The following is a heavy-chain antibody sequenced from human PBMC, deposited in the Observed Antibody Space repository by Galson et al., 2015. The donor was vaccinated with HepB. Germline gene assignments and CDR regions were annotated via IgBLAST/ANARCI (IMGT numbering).Heavy chain of an antibody. CDR1: GFTFSSYS. CDR2: ISSSSSYI. V-gene: IGHV3-21*01. Sequence: SLRLSCAASGFTFSSYSMNWVRQAPGKGLEWVSSISSSSSYIYYADSVKGRFTISRDNAKNSLYLQMNSLRAEDTAVYYCARDGAYCTGGVCYTGSYYYYYMDVWGKGTTVTVSS. CDR3: ARDGAYCTGGVCYTGSYYYYYMDV. D-gene: IGHD2-8*02. J-gene: IGHJ6*03.